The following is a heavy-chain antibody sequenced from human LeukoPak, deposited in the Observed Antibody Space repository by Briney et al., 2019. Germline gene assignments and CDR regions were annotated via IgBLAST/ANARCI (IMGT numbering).Heavy chain of an antibody. Sequence: ASVKVSCKASGYTFTTYGISWVRLAPGQGREGMGWISAYNGNTNYAQQFQGRVTMTTDTSMSTAYMELRGLRSDDTAVYYCARDLIAVRPGWFDPWGQGSLVTVSS. J-gene: IGHJ5*02. CDR2: ISAYNGNT. D-gene: IGHD6-6*01. CDR1: GYTFTTYG. CDR3: ARDLIAVRPGWFDP. V-gene: IGHV1-18*01.